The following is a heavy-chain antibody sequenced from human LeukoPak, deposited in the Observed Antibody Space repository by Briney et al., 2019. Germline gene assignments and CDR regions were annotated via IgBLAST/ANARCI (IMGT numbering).Heavy chain of an antibody. D-gene: IGHD4-17*01. V-gene: IGHV3-74*01. CDR3: AKDPPDYGDYVGY. CDR2: VNPDESST. J-gene: IGHJ4*02. Sequence: GGSLRLSCAASGFSFSTFWMHWVRQVPGKGLVWVSRVNPDESSTSYADSVKGRFTISRDNAKNTVYLQMNSLRAEDTAVYYCAKDPPDYGDYVGYWGQGTLVTVSS. CDR1: GFSFSTFW.